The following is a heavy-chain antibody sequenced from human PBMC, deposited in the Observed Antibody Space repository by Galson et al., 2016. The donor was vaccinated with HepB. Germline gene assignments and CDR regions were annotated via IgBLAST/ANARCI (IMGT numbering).Heavy chain of an antibody. J-gene: IGHJ4*02. CDR1: GFTFSTYA. D-gene: IGHD6-19*01. CDR3: AKHRGRAVAEYYFDY. V-gene: IGHV3-23*01. Sequence: SLRLSCAASGFTFSTYAMSWVRQTPGKGLEWVSTISGSGGSTFYADSVKGRFTISRDNSKNTLYLQMNSLGAEDTAIYYCAKHRGRAVAEYYFDYWGQGTLVTVSS. CDR2: ISGSGGST.